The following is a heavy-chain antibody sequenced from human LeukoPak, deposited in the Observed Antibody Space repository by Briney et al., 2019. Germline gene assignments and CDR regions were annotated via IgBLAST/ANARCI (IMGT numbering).Heavy chain of an antibody. CDR3: AHISGPTRITIFGVVLFDP. D-gene: IGHD3-3*01. V-gene: IGHV2-5*01. Sequence: SGPTLVKPTQTLTLTCTFSGFSLSTSGVGVGWIRQPPGKALEWLALIYWNDDKRYSPSLKSRPTITKDTSKNQVVLIMTNMDPVDTATYYRAHISGPTRITIFGVVLFDPWGQGTLVTVSS. CDR1: GFSLSTSGVG. CDR2: IYWNDDK. J-gene: IGHJ5*02.